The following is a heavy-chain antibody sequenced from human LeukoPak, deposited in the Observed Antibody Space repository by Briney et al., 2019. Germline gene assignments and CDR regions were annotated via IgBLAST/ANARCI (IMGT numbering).Heavy chain of an antibody. Sequence: ASVKVSCKASGYTFTGYYMHWVRQAPGQGLEWMGRINPNSGCTNYAQKFQGRVTMTRDTSISTAYVELSRLRSDDTAVYYCAITQVWDFWSGYYSAAEYFQHWGQGTLVTVSS. J-gene: IGHJ1*01. CDR2: INPNSGCT. V-gene: IGHV1-2*06. D-gene: IGHD3-3*01. CDR1: GYTFTGYY. CDR3: AITQVWDFWSGYYSAAEYFQH.